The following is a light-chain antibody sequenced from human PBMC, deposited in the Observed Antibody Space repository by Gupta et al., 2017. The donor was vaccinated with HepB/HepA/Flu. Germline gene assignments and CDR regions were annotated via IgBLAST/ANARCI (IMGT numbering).Light chain of an antibody. V-gene: IGKV3-15*01. J-gene: IGKJ2*02. CDR1: QSVTRN. CDR2: GTS. CDR3: QQYNDGPSCT. Sequence: DIVMTQSPATLSVSPGERAILSCRASQSVTRNLAWYQQKPGQAPRLLIYGTSTRATGIPARVRGSGSGTDFTLTISSLQSEDFAFYYCQQYNDGPSCTFGQGTKVEIK.